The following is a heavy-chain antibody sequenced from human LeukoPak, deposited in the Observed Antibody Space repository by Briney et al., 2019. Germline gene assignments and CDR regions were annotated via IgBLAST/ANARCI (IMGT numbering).Heavy chain of an antibody. D-gene: IGHD6-19*01. CDR3: ARDYSGWYRWFDP. CDR2: INPNSGGT. V-gene: IGHV1-2*02. Sequence: ASVKVSCKASGYTFTGYYMHWVRQAPGQGLEWMGWINPNSGGTNYAQKFQGRVAMTRDTSISTAYMELSRLRSDDTAVYYCARDYSGWYRWFDPWGQGTLVTVSS. CDR1: GYTFTGYY. J-gene: IGHJ5*02.